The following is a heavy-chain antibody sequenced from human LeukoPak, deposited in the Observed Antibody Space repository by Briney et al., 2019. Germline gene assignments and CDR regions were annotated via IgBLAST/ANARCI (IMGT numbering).Heavy chain of an antibody. V-gene: IGHV4-39*01. CDR1: GGSISSSSYY. CDR3: ARGSRGYYYVEEGY. CDR2: IYYSGST. D-gene: IGHD3-22*01. Sequence: SETLSLTCTVSGGSISSSSYYWGWIRQPPGKGLEWIGSIYYSGSTYYNPSLQSRVTISVDTSKNQFSLKLSSVTAADTAVYYCARGSRGYYYVEEGYWGQGTLVTVSS. J-gene: IGHJ4*02.